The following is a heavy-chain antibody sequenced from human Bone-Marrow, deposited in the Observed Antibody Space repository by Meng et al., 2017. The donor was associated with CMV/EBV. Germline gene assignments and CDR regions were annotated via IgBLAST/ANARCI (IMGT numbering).Heavy chain of an antibody. J-gene: IGHJ4*02. D-gene: IGHD7-27*01. CDR3: ARDLHWGCFDY. V-gene: IGHV3-48*03. CDR2: ISSSGSTI. CDR1: GFTFSSYE. Sequence: GGSLRLSCAASGFTFSSYEMNWVRQAPGKGLEWVSYISSSGSTIYYADSVKGRFTISRNNAKNSLYLQMNSLRAEDTAVYYCARDLHWGCFDYWGRGTLVTVSS.